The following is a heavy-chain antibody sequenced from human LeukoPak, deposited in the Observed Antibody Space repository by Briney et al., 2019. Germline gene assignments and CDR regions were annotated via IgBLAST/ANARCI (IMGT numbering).Heavy chain of an antibody. V-gene: IGHV1-8*01. D-gene: IGHD6-13*01. CDR3: ARRIAAAGVGIVY. J-gene: IGHJ4*02. CDR2: MNPDSGNT. Sequence: GASVKVSCKASGHTFTSYDINWVRQATGQGLEWMGWMNPDSGNTGYAQKFQGRVTMTRNPSISTAYMELSSLTSEDTAVYYCARRIAAAGVGIVYWGQGTLATVSS. CDR1: GHTFTSYD.